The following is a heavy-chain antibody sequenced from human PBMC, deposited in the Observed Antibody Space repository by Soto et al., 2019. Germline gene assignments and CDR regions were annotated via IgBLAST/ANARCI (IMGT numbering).Heavy chain of an antibody. CDR1: GYSFTSCW. CDR2: IYPGDSDT. J-gene: IGHJ5*02. D-gene: IGHD2-2*01. V-gene: IGHV5-51*01. CDR3: ARLTRYCSSTSCYAGWFDP. Sequence: GESLKISCKGSGYSFTSCWIGWVRQMPGKGLEWMGIIYPGDSDTRYSPSFQGQVTISADKSISTAYLQWSSLKASDTAMYYCARLTRYCSSTSCYAGWFDPWGQGTLVTVSS.